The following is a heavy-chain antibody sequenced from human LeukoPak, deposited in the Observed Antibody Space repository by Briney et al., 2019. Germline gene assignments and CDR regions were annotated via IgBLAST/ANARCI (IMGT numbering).Heavy chain of an antibody. V-gene: IGHV3-30*18. Sequence: QPRRSLRLSCAASGFTFSSYGMHWVRQAPGKGLEWVAVISYDGSNKYYADSVKGRFTISRDNSKNTLYLQMNSLRAEDTAVYYCAKDLVAKLWFGELSPFDYWGQGTLVTVSS. CDR1: GFTFSSYG. D-gene: IGHD3-10*01. CDR2: ISYDGSNK. J-gene: IGHJ4*02. CDR3: AKDLVAKLWFGELSPFDY.